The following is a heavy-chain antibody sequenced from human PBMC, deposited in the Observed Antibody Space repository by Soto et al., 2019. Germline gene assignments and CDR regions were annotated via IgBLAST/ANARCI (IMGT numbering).Heavy chain of an antibody. D-gene: IGHD3-10*01. CDR2: ISYDGSNK. J-gene: IGHJ6*02. V-gene: IGHV3-30*18. Sequence: QVQLVESGGGVVQPGRSLRLSCAASGFTFSSYGMHWVRQAPGKGLEWVAVISYDGSNKYYADSVKGRSTISRDNSKNTLYLQMNSLRAEDTAVYYCAKVGYYGSGSDYYYGMDVWGQGTTVTVSS. CDR1: GFTFSSYG. CDR3: AKVGYYGSGSDYYYGMDV.